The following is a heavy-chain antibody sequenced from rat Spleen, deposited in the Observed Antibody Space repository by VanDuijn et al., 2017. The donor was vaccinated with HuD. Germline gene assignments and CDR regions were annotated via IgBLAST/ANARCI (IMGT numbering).Heavy chain of an antibody. V-gene: IGHV2-1*01. CDR2: IWGDGST. J-gene: IGHJ1*01. CDR3: TRSNWDLPYWYFDF. D-gene: IGHD5-1*01. CDR1: GFSLISNS. Sequence: QVQLKESGPGLVQPSQTLSLTCTASGFSLISNSVYWVRQPPGKGLEWMGGIWGDGSTDYNSPLNSRLSISRDTFKSQVFLKMNSLQTDDTAIYFCTRSNWDLPYWYFDFWGPGTMITVSS.